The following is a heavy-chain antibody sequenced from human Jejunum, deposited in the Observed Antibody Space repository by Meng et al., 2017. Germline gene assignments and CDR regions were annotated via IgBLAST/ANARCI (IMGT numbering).Heavy chain of an antibody. CDR3: AREGQLMLGLVDY. CDR2: IYYTGSA. Sequence: QVQLQESGPGLGTPSQTLSLTFPVSGDSISSGGHYWSWIRQHPGKGLEWIGYIYYTGSAYYNPSLESRVTLSVDTSNNQFSLRLNSVTAADTAVYYCAREGQLMLGLVDYWGQGTLVTVSS. CDR1: GDSISSGGHY. D-gene: IGHD2-2*01. V-gene: IGHV4-31*03. J-gene: IGHJ4*02.